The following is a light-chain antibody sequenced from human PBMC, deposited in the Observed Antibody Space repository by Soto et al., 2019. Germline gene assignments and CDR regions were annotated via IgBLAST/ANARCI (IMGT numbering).Light chain of an antibody. CDR2: DAS. CDR1: QSLNSL. CDR3: QQYNSYSPAT. J-gene: IGKJ1*01. V-gene: IGKV1-5*01. Sequence: DIQMTQSPSTLSASVGDRVTITCRASQSLNSLLAWYQQKPGRAPKLLIYDASTLESGVPSRFSDSGSGTEFTLTISSLQTDDFATYYCQQYNSYSPATFGQGTKVDIK.